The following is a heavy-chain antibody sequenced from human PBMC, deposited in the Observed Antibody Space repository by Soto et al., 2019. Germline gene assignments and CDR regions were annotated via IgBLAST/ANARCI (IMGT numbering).Heavy chain of an antibody. Sequence: GGSLRLSCAASGFTFSSYEMNWVRQAPGKGLEWVSYISSSGSTIYYADSVKGRFTISRDNAKNSLYLQMNSLRAEDTAVYYCARDHKGGYYYWGQGTLVTVSS. CDR3: ARDHKGGYYY. J-gene: IGHJ4*02. CDR2: ISSSGSTI. CDR1: GFTFSSYE. D-gene: IGHD6-25*01. V-gene: IGHV3-48*03.